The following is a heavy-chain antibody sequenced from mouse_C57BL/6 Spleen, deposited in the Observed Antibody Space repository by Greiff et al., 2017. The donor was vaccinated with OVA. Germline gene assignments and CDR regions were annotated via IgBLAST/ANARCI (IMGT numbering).Heavy chain of an antibody. CDR1: GYTFTSYW. V-gene: IGHV1-50*01. CDR3: ARAETAQATSAWFAY. J-gene: IGHJ3*01. CDR2: IDHSDTYT. D-gene: IGHD3-2*02. Sequence: QVQLQQPGAELVKPGASVKLSCKASGYTFTSYWMQWVKQRPGQGLEWIGEIDHSDTYTNYNQKFKGKGTLTVDTSSSTSYMQLSSLTSEDAAVYYCARAETAQATSAWFAYWGQGTLVTVSA.